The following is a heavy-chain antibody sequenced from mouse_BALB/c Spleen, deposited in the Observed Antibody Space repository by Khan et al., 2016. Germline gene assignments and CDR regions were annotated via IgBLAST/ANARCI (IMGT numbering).Heavy chain of an antibody. J-gene: IGHJ2*01. CDR2: IYPGDGDT. V-gene: IGHV1-87*01. D-gene: IGHD1-2*01. Sequence: QVQLQQSGAELARPGASVKLSCKASGYTFTSYWMQWVKQRPGQGLEWIGAIYPGDGDTRYTQKFKGKATLTADKSSSTAYMQLSSLASEDSAVYYCARSDYGNYFDDWGQGTTLTVSS. CDR3: ARSDYGNYFDD. CDR1: GYTFTSYW.